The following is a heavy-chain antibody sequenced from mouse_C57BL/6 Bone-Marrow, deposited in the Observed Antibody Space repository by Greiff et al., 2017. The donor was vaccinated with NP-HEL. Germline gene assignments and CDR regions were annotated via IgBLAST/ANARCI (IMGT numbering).Heavy chain of an antibody. CDR2: INPYNGGT. CDR1: GYTFTDYY. J-gene: IGHJ1*03. Sequence: VQLQQSGPVLVKPGASVKMSCKASGYTFTDYYMNWVKQSHGKSLEWIGVINPYNGGTSYNQKFKGKATLTVDKSSSTAYMELNSLTSEDSAVYYCANGGNWYDWYFDVWGTGTTVTVSS. CDR3: ANGGNWYDWYFDV. V-gene: IGHV1-19*01. D-gene: IGHD4-1*02.